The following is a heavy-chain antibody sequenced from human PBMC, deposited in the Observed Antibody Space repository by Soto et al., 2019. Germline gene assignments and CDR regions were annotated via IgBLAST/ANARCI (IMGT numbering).Heavy chain of an antibody. Sequence: LSLTCAVSGGSISGGGFSWSWIRQPPGQGLEWIGEIYRTGSTNYNPSLKSRVTISLDKSENQFSLKVTSLTAADTAVYYCASRDPGTSVDYWGQGTLVTVSS. CDR1: GGSISGGGFS. J-gene: IGHJ4*02. D-gene: IGHD1-7*01. CDR3: ASRDPGTSVDY. V-gene: IGHV4-30-2*01. CDR2: IYRTGST.